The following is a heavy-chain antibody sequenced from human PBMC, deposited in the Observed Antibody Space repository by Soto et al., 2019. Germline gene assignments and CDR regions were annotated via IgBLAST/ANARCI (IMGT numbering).Heavy chain of an antibody. CDR2: MNPNSGNT. CDR3: ARGMSSGVPAAIYYYYYMDV. D-gene: IGHD2-2*01. V-gene: IGHV1-8*01. J-gene: IGHJ6*03. Sequence: ASVKLSCKASGYTFTSYDINWVRQATGQGLEWMGWMNPNSGNTGYAQKFQGRVTMTRNTSISTAYMELSSLRSEDTAVYYCARGMSSGVPAAIYYYYYMDVWGKGTTVTVSS. CDR1: GYTFTSYD.